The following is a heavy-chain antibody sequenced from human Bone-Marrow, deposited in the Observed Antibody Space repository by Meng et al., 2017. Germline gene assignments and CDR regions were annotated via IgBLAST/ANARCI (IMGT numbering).Heavy chain of an antibody. Sequence: ASVNVSCKASGYTFTSYGISWVRQAPGQGLEWMGWISAYNGNTNYAQKLQGRVTMTTDTSTSTAYMELRSLRSDDTAAYYCARERYDYVWGSYRYDAFDIWGQGTMVTVSS. V-gene: IGHV1-18*01. D-gene: IGHD3-16*02. CDR1: GYTFTSYG. CDR2: ISAYNGNT. J-gene: IGHJ3*02. CDR3: ARERYDYVWGSYRYDAFDI.